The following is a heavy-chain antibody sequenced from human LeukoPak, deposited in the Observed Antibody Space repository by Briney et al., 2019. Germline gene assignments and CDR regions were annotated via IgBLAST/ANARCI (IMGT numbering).Heavy chain of an antibody. CDR3: AKGGYSGYERGPTGDY. Sequence: GGSLRLSCAASGFTFSSYAMHWVRQAPGKGLEWVAFIRYDGSNKYYADSVKGRFTISRDNSKNTLYLQMNSLRAEDTAVYYCAKGGYSGYERGPTGDYWGQGTLVTVSS. D-gene: IGHD5-12*01. V-gene: IGHV3-30*02. J-gene: IGHJ4*02. CDR1: GFTFSSYA. CDR2: IRYDGSNK.